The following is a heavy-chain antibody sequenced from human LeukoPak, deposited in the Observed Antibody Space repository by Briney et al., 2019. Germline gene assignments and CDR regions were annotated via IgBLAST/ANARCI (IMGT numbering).Heavy chain of an antibody. CDR1: GGTFSSYA. CDR3: ASKSIEDSYGPGYHYYGMDV. J-gene: IGHJ6*02. CDR2: IIPILGIS. V-gene: IGHV1-69*04. Sequence: EASVKVSCKASGGTFSSYAISWVRQAPGQGLAWMGRIIPILGISNYAQKFQGRVTITADKSTSTAYMELSSLRSEDTAVYYCASKSIEDSYGPGYHYYGMDVWGQGTTVTVSS. D-gene: IGHD5-18*01.